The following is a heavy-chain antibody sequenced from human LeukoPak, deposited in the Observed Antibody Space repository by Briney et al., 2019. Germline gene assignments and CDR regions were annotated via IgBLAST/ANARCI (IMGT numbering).Heavy chain of an antibody. V-gene: IGHV3-30*18. CDR2: ISYDGSNK. D-gene: IGHD6-19*01. J-gene: IGHJ4*02. Sequence: GGSLRLSCAAPGFTFSSYGMHWVRQAPGKGLEGVAVISYDGSNKYYADSVKGRFTISRDNSKNTLYLQMNSLRAEDTAVYYCAKDRREQWLVMYYFDYWGQGTLVTVSS. CDR1: GFTFSSYG. CDR3: AKDRREQWLVMYYFDY.